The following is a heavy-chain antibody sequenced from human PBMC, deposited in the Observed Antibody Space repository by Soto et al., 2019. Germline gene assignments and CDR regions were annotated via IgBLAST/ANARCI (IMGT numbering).Heavy chain of an antibody. D-gene: IGHD3-22*01. CDR1: GFTFDDYA. J-gene: IGHJ4*02. Sequence: VQLVESGGGVVQPGRSLRLSCAASGFTFDDYAMHWVRQAPGKGLEWVSGISWNSGSIGYADSVKGRFTISRDNAKNSLYLQMNSLRAEDTALYYCAKDIANYYDSSGYFDYWGQGTLVTVSS. CDR2: ISWNSGSI. CDR3: AKDIANYYDSSGYFDY. V-gene: IGHV3-9*01.